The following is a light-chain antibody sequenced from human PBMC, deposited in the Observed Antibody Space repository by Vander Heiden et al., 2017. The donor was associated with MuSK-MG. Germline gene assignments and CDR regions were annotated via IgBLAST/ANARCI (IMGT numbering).Light chain of an antibody. V-gene: IGKV2-28*01. CDR2: LGS. Sequence: DIVMTQSPLSLHVTPGEPASISCRSSQSLLDSDGDNLLDWYLQRPGQSPQLLIYLGSNRASGVPDRFSGSGSGTDFILKISRVEAEDVGIYYCRQAIQTPRTFGQGTKVEIK. CDR1: QSLLDSDGDNL. CDR3: RQAIQTPRT. J-gene: IGKJ1*01.